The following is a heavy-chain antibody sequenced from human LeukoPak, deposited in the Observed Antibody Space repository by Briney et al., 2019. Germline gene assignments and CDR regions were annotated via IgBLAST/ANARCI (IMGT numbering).Heavy chain of an antibody. D-gene: IGHD3-3*01. V-gene: IGHV4-34*01. Sequence: SETLSLTCAVYGGSFSGYYWSWIRQPPGKGLEWIGEISHSGSTNYNPSLKSRVTISLDTSKNQFSLKLSSVTAADTAVYYCARNITIFGVVKSRGQGTLVTVSS. CDR2: ISHSGST. CDR3: ARNITIFGVVKS. J-gene: IGHJ4*02. CDR1: GGSFSGYY.